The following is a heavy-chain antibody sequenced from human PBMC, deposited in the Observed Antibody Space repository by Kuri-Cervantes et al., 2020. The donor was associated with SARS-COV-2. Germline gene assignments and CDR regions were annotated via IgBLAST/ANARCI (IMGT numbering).Heavy chain of an antibody. CDR1: EFTFSTYS. J-gene: IGHJ2*01. Sequence: GGSLRLSCAASEFTFSTYSMNWVRQAPGKGLEWVSYISSGSSTIYYADSVKGRFTISRDNARNSLYLQMNSLRAEDTAVYYCARDPHITLIRGAYFDLWGRGTLVTVSS. D-gene: IGHD3-10*01. V-gene: IGHV3-48*01. CDR3: ARDPHITLIRGAYFDL. CDR2: ISSGSSTI.